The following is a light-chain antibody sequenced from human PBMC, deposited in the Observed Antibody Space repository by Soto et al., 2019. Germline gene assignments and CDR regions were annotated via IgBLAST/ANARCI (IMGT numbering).Light chain of an antibody. Sequence: DIHMTQSPSTLSASVGDRVTITCRASQSISIWLAWYQQKPGKAPNLLIYTTSSLEGGGPSRFSGSGSGTEFTLAISSRQTDDFANYYCQHYNDYSWTFGQGTKVEIK. J-gene: IGKJ1*01. CDR2: TTS. CDR1: QSISIW. CDR3: QHYNDYSWT. V-gene: IGKV1-5*03.